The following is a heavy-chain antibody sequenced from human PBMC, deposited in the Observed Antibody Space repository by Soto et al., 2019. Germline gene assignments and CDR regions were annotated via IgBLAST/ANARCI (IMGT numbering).Heavy chain of an antibody. Sequence: QITLKESGPTLVKPTQTLTLTCTFSAFSLSTGGVGVGWIRQPPGKALEWLALIYWDDDKRYSPSLRSRLTITKDNSKNQVGLTMTNMDPVDTATYYCIQSRCGGDCLQSYASYYYYGMDVWGQGTTVTVSS. J-gene: IGHJ6*02. D-gene: IGHD2-21*02. V-gene: IGHV2-5*02. CDR2: IYWDDDK. CDR3: IQSRCGGDCLQSYASYYYYGMDV. CDR1: AFSLSTGGVG.